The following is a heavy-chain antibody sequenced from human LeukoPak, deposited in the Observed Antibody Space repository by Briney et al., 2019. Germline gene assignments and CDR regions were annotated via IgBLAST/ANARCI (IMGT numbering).Heavy chain of an antibody. Sequence: GGSLRLSCTASGFTFGNYALSWFRQAPGKGLEWVSFIRSKTYRGTTEYAASVKGRFTISRDDSKSIAYLQMNSLKTEDTAVYYCARANSFDSSGYYFDYWGQGALVTVSS. CDR1: GFTFGNYA. V-gene: IGHV3-49*03. CDR2: IRSKTYRGTT. J-gene: IGHJ4*02. CDR3: ARANSFDSSGYYFDY. D-gene: IGHD3-22*01.